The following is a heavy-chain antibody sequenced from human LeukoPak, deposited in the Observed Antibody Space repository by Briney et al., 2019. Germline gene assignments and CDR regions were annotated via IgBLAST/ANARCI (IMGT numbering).Heavy chain of an antibody. CDR1: GGSFSGYY. V-gene: IGHV4-31*11. J-gene: IGHJ4*02. CDR2: IYYSGST. Sequence: TSETLSLTCAVYGGSFSGYYWSWIRQHPGKGLEWIGYIYYSGSTYYNPSLKSRVTISVDTSKNQFSLKLSSVTAADTAVYYCARAARGVLNYWGQGTLVTVSS. CDR3: ARAARGVLNY. D-gene: IGHD3-16*01.